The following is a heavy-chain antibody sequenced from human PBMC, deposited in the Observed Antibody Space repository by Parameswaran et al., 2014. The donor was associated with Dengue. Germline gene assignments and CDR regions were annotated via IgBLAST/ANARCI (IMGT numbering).Heavy chain of an antibody. D-gene: IGHD3-10*01. Sequence: WVRQAPGQGLEWMGWTDPNNGNAGYAQKFQGRVTMTRNTSISTAYLELSSLRSEDTAVYYCARMNYYGSRSINWFDPWGQGTLVTVSS. CDR2: TDPNNGNA. V-gene: IGHV1-8*01. CDR3: ARMNYYGSRSINWFDP. J-gene: IGHJ5*02.